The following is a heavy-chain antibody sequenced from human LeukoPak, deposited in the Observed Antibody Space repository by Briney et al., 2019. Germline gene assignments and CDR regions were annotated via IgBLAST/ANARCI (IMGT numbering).Heavy chain of an antibody. V-gene: IGHV1-2*06. CDR2: INPNSGDT. CDR1: GYTFTGYY. J-gene: IGHJ3*02. Sequence: GASVKVSCKASGYTFTGYYMHWVRQAPGQGLEWMGQINPNSGDTNYAQKFQGRVTMTRDTSISTAYMELSRLRSDDTAVYYCARSRLGYCSGGSCYSGAIWGQGTMVTVSS. CDR3: ARSRLGYCSGGSCYSGAI. D-gene: IGHD2-15*01.